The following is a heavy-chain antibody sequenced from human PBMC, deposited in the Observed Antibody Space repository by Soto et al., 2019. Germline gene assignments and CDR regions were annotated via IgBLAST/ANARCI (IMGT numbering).Heavy chain of an antibody. Sequence: EVHLVESGGDLVQPGGSLRLSCEASGFSFSSYWMTWVRQAPGKRLEYVAIIRQDGREKKYVDSVMGRFTISRDNAKTSSYLQMNSLRDEDTAVYYCMTTTRDRPFDYWGQGTLVTVSS. J-gene: IGHJ4*02. V-gene: IGHV3-7*03. CDR1: GFSFSSYW. CDR3: MTTTRDRPFDY. CDR2: IRQDGREK. D-gene: IGHD1-1*01.